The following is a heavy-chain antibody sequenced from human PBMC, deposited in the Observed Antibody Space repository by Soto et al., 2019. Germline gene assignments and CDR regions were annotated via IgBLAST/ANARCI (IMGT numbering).Heavy chain of an antibody. J-gene: IGHJ4*02. V-gene: IGHV3-23*01. CDR2: ISGSGGST. CDR3: AKAGGIAVLGSHLDY. CDR1: GFTFSSYA. D-gene: IGHD6-19*01. Sequence: GGSLRLSCATSGFTFSSYAMSWVHQAPGKGLEWVSAISGSGGSTNYADSAEGRFTISRDNSKNTLYPQMSSLRAEDTAVYYCAKAGGIAVLGSHLDYWGQGTLVTVSS.